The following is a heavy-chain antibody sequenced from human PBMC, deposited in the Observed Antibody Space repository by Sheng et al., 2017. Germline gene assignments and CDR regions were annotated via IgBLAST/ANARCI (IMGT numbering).Heavy chain of an antibody. Sequence: EVQLVESGGGLVKPGGSLRLSCAASGFTFSSYSMNWVRQAPGKGLEWVSSISSSSSYIYYADSVKGRFTISRDNAKNSLYLQMNSLRAEDTAVYYCARSIVGATQPDYWGQGTLGHRLL. CDR2: ISSSSSYI. V-gene: IGHV3-21*01. J-gene: IGHJ4*02. D-gene: IGHD1-26*01. CDR1: GFTFSSYS. CDR3: ARSIVGATQPDY.